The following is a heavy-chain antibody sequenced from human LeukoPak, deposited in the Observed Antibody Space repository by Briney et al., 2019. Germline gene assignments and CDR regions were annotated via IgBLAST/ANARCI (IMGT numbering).Heavy chain of an antibody. J-gene: IGHJ4*02. D-gene: IGHD5-18*01. CDR1: GYTFTGYY. CDR2: SSAYNGNT. CDR3: VRDLGVDTSMIFFDY. V-gene: IGHV1-18*04. Sequence: GASVKVSCKASGYTFTGYYMHWVRQAPGQGLEWMGWSSAYNGNTKSAQKFQGRVTMTTDTSTSTAYMELRSLRSDDTAVFYCVRDLGVDTSMIFFDYWGQGTLVTVSS.